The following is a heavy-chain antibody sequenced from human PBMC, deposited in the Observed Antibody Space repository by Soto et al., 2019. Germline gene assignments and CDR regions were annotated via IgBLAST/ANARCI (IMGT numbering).Heavy chain of an antibody. CDR1: GFTFNKCS. Sequence: PGGSLRLSCAASGFTFNKCSMNWVRQAPGKGLEWVSSITSKTGDQYYADSVKGRFIISRDNTKNSLSLQVTSLRDEDTAVYYCARDLMPNDRGLGDLAYWGQGTLVTVSS. V-gene: IGHV3-21*06. J-gene: IGHJ4*02. D-gene: IGHD3-22*01. CDR3: ARDLMPNDRGLGDLAY. CDR2: ITSKTGDQ.